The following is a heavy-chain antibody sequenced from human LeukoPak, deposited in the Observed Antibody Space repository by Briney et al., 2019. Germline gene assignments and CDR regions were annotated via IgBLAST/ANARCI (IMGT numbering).Heavy chain of an antibody. V-gene: IGHV3-23*01. Sequence: GGSLRLSCAASGFTFSSYAMSWVRQAPGKGLYWVSAISGSGGSTYYADSVKGRFTISRDNSKNTLYLQMNSLRAEDTAVYYCAKDRGSGGSPKPFDYWGQGTLVTVSS. CDR3: AKDRGSGGSPKPFDY. CDR1: GFTFSSYA. J-gene: IGHJ4*02. CDR2: ISGSGGST. D-gene: IGHD2-15*01.